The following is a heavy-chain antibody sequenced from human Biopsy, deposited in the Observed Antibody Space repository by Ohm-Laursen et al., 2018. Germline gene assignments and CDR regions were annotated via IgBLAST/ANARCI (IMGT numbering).Heavy chain of an antibody. D-gene: IGHD3-3*01. J-gene: IGHJ5*02. Sequence: SLRLSCTASGFTFSSHAMSWVRQAPGKGPECVSVINGSGGSTYYADPVKGRFTISRDNSRNTLYLQMNSLRADDTAMYYRARDLYDFCGGCPFDPWGQGILVTVSP. CDR3: ARDLYDFCGGCPFDP. CDR1: GFTFSSHA. CDR2: INGSGGST. V-gene: IGHV3-23*01.